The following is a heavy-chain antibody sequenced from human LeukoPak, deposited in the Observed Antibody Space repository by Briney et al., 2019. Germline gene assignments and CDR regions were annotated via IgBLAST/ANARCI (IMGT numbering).Heavy chain of an antibody. D-gene: IGHD4-23*01. V-gene: IGHV3-33*01. CDR1: GFTFSSYG. CDR3: ARDHYGGNSPPSDY. CDR2: ILYDGSNK. J-gene: IGHJ4*02. Sequence: GGSLRLSCAASGFTFSSYGMHWVRQAPGKGLEWVAVILYDGSNKYYADSVKGRFTISRDNSKNTLYLQMNSLRAEDTAVYYCARDHYGGNSPPSDYWGQGTLVTVSS.